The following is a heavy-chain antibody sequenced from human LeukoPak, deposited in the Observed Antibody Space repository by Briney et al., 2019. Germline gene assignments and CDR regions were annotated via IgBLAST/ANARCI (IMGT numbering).Heavy chain of an antibody. J-gene: IGHJ4*02. Sequence: GGSLRLSCAAYGFTFDDYAMRWVRHAPGKGMEWVSGISSNSVIIGYADSVKGRFTISRDNAKNSLYLQMNSLRAEDTALYYCAKGRWFGEEELDYWGQGTLVTVSS. CDR1: GFTFDDYA. V-gene: IGHV3-9*01. CDR2: ISSNSVII. D-gene: IGHD3-10*01. CDR3: AKGRWFGEEELDY.